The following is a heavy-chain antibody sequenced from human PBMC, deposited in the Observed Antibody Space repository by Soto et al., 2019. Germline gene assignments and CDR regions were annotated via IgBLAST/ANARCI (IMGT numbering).Heavy chain of an antibody. J-gene: IGHJ4*02. CDR1: GFTFSSYG. Sequence: QVQLVESGGGVVQPGRSLRLSCAASGFTFSSYGMHWVLQAPGKGLEWVAVISYDGSNKYYADSVKGRFTISRDNSKNTLYLQMNSLRAEDTAVYYCAKDSHWESSSWYADYWGQGTLVTVSS. CDR2: ISYDGSNK. V-gene: IGHV3-30*18. D-gene: IGHD6-13*01. CDR3: AKDSHWESSSWYADY.